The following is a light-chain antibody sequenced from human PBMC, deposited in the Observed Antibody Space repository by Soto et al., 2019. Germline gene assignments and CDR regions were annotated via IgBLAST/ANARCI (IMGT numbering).Light chain of an antibody. CDR1: QSVSRTY. CDR2: GAF. J-gene: IGKJ5*01. CDR3: QQRNIWPPVT. V-gene: IGKV3-11*01. Sequence: EIVLTQSPGTLSLSPGERATLSCRASQSVSRTYLAWYQQKPVQAPRLLIYGAFNRATDIPASFSGSGSGTDLTLTISSLEPEDFAVYYGQQRNIWPPVTFGQGTRLEIK.